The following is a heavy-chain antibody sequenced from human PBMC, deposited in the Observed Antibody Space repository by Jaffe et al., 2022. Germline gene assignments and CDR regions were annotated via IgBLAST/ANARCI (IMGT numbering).Heavy chain of an antibody. D-gene: IGHD3-9*01. CDR2: IYWDDDK. CDR1: GFSLSTSGVG. CDR3: AHSHILYYDILTGYSCNWFDP. Sequence: QITLKESGPTLVKPTQTLTLTCTFSGFSLSTSGVGVGWIRQPPGKALEWLALIYWDDDKRYSPSLKSRLTITKDTSKNQVVLTMTNMDPVDTATYYCAHSHILYYDILTGYSCNWFDPWGQGTLVTVSS. V-gene: IGHV2-5*02. J-gene: IGHJ5*02.